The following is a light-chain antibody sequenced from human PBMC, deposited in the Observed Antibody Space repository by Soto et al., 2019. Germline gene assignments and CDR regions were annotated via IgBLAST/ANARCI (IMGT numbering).Light chain of an antibody. J-gene: IGKJ5*01. CDR2: GAS. CDR1: QSVSSK. V-gene: IGKV3D-15*01. CDR3: QQYNNWPPIT. Sequence: ETVMTQSPGTLSVSLGERATLSCRASQSVSSKLAWYQQKPGQAPRLLIYGASTRATGIPGRFSGSGSGTEFTLTISSLQSEDFAVYYCQQYNNWPPITFGQGTRLEIK.